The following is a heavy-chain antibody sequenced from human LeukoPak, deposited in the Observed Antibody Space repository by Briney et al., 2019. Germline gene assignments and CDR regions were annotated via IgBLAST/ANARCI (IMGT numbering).Heavy chain of an antibody. CDR1: GGSFSGYY. Sequence: PSETLSLTCAVYGGSFSGYYWSWIRQPPGKGLEWIGEINHSGSTNYNPSLKSRVTISVDTSENQFSLKLSSVTAADTAVYYCARVLVYSNYVRVSGWFDPWGQGTLVTVSS. CDR2: INHSGST. J-gene: IGHJ5*02. D-gene: IGHD4-11*01. CDR3: ARVLVYSNYVRVSGWFDP. V-gene: IGHV4-34*01.